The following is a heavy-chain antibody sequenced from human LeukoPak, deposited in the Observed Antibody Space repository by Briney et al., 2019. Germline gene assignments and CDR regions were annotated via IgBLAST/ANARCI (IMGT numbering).Heavy chain of an antibody. D-gene: IGHD2-2*01. CDR1: GYTFTGYY. V-gene: IGHV1-2*02. Sequence: ASVKVSCKASGYTFTGYYMHWVRQAPGQGLEWMGWINPNSGGTNYAQKFQGRVTMTRDTSISTAYMELSRLRSDDTAVYYCARYVYCGSTSCYVKNAFDIWGQGTMVTVSS. CDR2: INPNSGGT. J-gene: IGHJ3*02. CDR3: ARYVYCGSTSCYVKNAFDI.